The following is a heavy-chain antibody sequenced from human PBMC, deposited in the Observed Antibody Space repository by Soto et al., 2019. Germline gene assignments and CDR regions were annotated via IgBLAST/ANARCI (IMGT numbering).Heavy chain of an antibody. CDR3: ARAPPSDFFLTGYNGDVQYFFDY. V-gene: IGHV1-3*01. Sequence: ASVKVSCKASGYTFTSYAMHWVRQAPGQRLEWMGWINAGNGNTKYSQKFQGRVTITRDTSASTAYMELSSLRSEDTAVYYCARAPPSDFFLTGYNGDVQYFFDYWGKGPLVPVSS. CDR1: GYTFTSYA. D-gene: IGHD3-9*01. CDR2: INAGNGNT. J-gene: IGHJ4*02.